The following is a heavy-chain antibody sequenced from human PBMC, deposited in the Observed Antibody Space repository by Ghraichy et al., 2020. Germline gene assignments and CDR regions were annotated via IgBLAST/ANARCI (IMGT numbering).Heavy chain of an antibody. J-gene: IGHJ3*02. V-gene: IGHV3-20*01. CDR3: ARAHRSSGPTDALDI. Sequence: GGSLRLSCTASGFTFVDYGMSWVRQAPGKGLEWVSGIKWNGGSTGYADSVKGRFTISRDNAKNSLYLQMNSLRAEDTAVYHCARAHRSSGPTDALDIWGQGTMVTVSS. D-gene: IGHD3-22*01. CDR1: GFTFVDYG. CDR2: IKWNGGST.